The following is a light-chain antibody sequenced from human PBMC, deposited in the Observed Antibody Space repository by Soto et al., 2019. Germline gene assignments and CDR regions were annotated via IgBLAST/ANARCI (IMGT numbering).Light chain of an antibody. CDR3: QQYGSSLT. CDR2: GAS. CDR1: QSVVVH. Sequence: ETVMTQSPGTLSVSLGEIATLSCRASQSVVVHLAWYQQKPGQAPRPLIYGASSRATGIPDRFSGSGSGTDFTLTISRLEPEDFAVYYCQQYGSSLTFGQGTLLE. V-gene: IGKV3-20*01. J-gene: IGKJ5*01.